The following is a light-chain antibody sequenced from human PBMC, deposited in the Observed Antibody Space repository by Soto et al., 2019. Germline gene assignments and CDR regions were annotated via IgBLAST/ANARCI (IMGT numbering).Light chain of an antibody. J-gene: IGLJ1*01. CDR3: NSYTSKSTGV. V-gene: IGLV2-14*01. CDR1: SSDVGGYNY. CDR2: EVS. Sequence: QSALTQPASVSGSPGQSITISCTGTSSDVGGYNYVSWYQQHPGKAPKLIIYEVSNRPSGVSNRFSGSKSSNTASLTISGLQAEDEADYYCNSYTSKSTGVFGTGTKLTVL.